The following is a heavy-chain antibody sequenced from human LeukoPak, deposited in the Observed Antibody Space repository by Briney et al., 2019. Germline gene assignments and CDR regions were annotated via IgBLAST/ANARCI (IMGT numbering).Heavy chain of an antibody. CDR1: GFSLSTSGVG. Sequence: SGPTLVKPTHTLTLTCTLSGFSLSTSGVGVGWIRQPPGKALEWLALIYWDDDKRYSPSLKSRLTITKDTSKNQVVLTMTNMDPVDTATYYCAHSMRVVTANDAFDIWGQGTMVTVSS. CDR3: AHSMRVVTANDAFDI. CDR2: IYWDDDK. D-gene: IGHD2-21*02. V-gene: IGHV2-5*02. J-gene: IGHJ3*02.